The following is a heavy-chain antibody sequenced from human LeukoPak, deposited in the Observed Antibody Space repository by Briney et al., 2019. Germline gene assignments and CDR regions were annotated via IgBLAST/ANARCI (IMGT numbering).Heavy chain of an antibody. CDR1: GYTFTSYY. CDR3: ATQNYYDSSGYSWSRYYYYYMDV. J-gene: IGHJ6*03. V-gene: IGHV1-46*01. D-gene: IGHD3-22*01. Sequence: ASVKVSCKASGYTFTSYYMHWVRQAPGQGLEWMGIINPSGGSTSYAQKFQGRVTMTRDTSISTAYMELSRLRSDDTAVYYCATQNYYDSSGYSWSRYYYYYMDVWGKGTTVTVSS. CDR2: INPSGGST.